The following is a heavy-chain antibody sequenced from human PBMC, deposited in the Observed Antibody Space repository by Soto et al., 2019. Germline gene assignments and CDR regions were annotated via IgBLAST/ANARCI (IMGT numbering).Heavy chain of an antibody. Sequence: SETLSLTCTVSGGSISSSSYYCFCIRQPPWNGLEWIGSIYYSGSTYYNPSLKSRVTISVDTSKNQFSLKLSSVTAADTAVYYCASIPPFTMVRGVTDTFDYWGQGTLVTVSS. J-gene: IGHJ4*02. V-gene: IGHV4-39*01. D-gene: IGHD3-10*01. CDR3: ASIPPFTMVRGVTDTFDY. CDR2: IYYSGST. CDR1: GGSISSSSYY.